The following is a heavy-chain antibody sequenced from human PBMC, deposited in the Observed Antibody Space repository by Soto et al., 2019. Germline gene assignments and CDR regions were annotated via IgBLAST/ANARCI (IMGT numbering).Heavy chain of an antibody. J-gene: IGHJ5*02. CDR3: AKEPGDYGDDWFDP. Sequence: GGSLRLSCAASGFTFSSYGMHWVRQAPGKGLEWVAAISVSGSSKYYADSVKGRFTISRDNSKNTLYLQMNSLRAEDTAVYYCAKEPGDYGDDWFDPWGQGTLVTVSS. CDR2: ISVSGSSK. V-gene: IGHV3-30*18. CDR1: GFTFSSYG. D-gene: IGHD4-17*01.